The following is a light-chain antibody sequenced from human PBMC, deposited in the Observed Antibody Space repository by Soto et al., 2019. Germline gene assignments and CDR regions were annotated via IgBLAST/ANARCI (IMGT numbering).Light chain of an antibody. CDR2: GVS. CDR3: QQYNSYFTWT. V-gene: IGKV3-15*01. Sequence: ELVMTQSPDTLSVSPGERATLLCRASQSVRNNLAWYQQKPGQAPRLLIYGVSTRATGVPARFSGSGSGTDFTLTISSLQPDDFATYYCQQYNSYFTWTFGQGTKVDIK. J-gene: IGKJ1*01. CDR1: QSVRNN.